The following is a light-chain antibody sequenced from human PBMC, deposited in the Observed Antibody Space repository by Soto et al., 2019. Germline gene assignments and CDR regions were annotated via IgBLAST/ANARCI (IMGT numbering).Light chain of an antibody. J-gene: IGKJ4*01. V-gene: IGKV3-15*01. CDR2: GAS. Sequence: VMTQSPATLSVSPGERATLSCRASQSVSINLAWYQQKLGQAPRLVIYGASTGATGIPARFSGSGSGTDFTLTISSLESEDFALYYCQQYNIWPLTFGGGTQLEIK. CDR3: QQYNIWPLT. CDR1: QSVSIN.